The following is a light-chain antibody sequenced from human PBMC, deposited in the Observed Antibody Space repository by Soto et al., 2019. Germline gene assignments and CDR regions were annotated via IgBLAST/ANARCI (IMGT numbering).Light chain of an antibody. CDR3: QQYNIYPT. CDR1: QDINSW. J-gene: IGKJ5*01. Sequence: DIQMTQSPSSVSASVGDRVTITCRASQDINSWLTWYQQKPGKAPKVLIYIASRLQIGVPSRFSGRGSGTDFTLTISSLQPEDFATYYCQQYNIYPTFGQGTRLEIK. CDR2: IAS. V-gene: IGKV1D-16*01.